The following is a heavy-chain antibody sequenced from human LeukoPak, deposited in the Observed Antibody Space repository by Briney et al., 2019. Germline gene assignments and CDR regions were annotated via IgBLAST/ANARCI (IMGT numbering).Heavy chain of an antibody. CDR3: ARVGTHSNTWYGSYFDY. CDR1: GFTFSSYA. V-gene: IGHV3-64*01. D-gene: IGHD6-13*01. CDR2: ISNNGGST. Sequence: GGSLRLSCVASGFTFSSYAMHWVRQAPGKGLEYVSAISNNGGSTSYANSVKGRFTISRDNSKNTLYLQMGSLRAEDMAVYYCARVGTHSNTWYGSYFDYWGQGTLATVSS. J-gene: IGHJ4*02.